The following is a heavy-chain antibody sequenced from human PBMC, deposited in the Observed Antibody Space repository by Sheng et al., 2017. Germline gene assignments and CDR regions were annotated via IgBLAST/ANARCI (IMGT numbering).Heavy chain of an antibody. CDR3: VRGLQVITTYCNSFDY. V-gene: IGHV3-7*01. CDR1: GFTFSGYW. D-gene: IGHD3-22*01. CDR2: MKQDGSEK. J-gene: IGHJ4*01. Sequence: EVQLVESGGGLVQPGGSLRLSCAASGFTFSGYWMSWVRQPPGKGLEWVAQMKQDGSEKYYVDSVKGRFTISRDNAENSVHLQMNSLRAEDTAVYYCVRGLQVITTYCNSFDYW.